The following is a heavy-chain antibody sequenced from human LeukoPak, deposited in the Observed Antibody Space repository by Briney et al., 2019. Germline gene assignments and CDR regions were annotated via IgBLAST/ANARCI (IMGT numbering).Heavy chain of an antibody. D-gene: IGHD2-21*02. CDR2: LSDDGGNK. V-gene: IGHV3-30-3*01. CDR3: ARDKTAGLDY. Sequence: GGSLRLSCAASGFTFSSYAMHWVRQAPGKGLEWVAVLSDDGGNKYYADSVKGRFTISRDNFKNTLNLQMNSLRAEDTAVYYYARDKTAGLDYWGQGTLVTVSS. CDR1: GFTFSSYA. J-gene: IGHJ4*02.